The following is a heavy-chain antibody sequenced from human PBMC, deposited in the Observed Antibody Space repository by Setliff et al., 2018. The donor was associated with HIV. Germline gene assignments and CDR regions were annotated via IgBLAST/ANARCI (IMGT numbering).Heavy chain of an antibody. CDR1: GYTFTSYY. J-gene: IGHJ4*02. V-gene: IGHV1-46*01. CDR3: ARNGGDSSGYYYAEN. D-gene: IGHD3-22*01. Sequence: ASVKVSCKASGYTFTSYYMHWMRQAPGPGLEWMGIINPSGGSTGFAQKFQGRVTMTRDTSTNTVYMEVRSLRSEDTAVYYCARNGGDSSGYYYAENWGQGTLVTVSS. CDR2: INPSGGST.